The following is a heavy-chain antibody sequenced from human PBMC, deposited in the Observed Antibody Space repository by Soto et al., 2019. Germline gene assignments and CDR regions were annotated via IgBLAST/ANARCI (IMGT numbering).Heavy chain of an antibody. V-gene: IGHV2-5*02. CDR2: IYWDDDK. CDR1: GFSLSTSREG. D-gene: IGHD3-9*01. CDR3: AHSRYYDFLTGYYSGFDV. J-gene: IGHJ3*01. Sequence: QITLKESGPTQVKPTQTLTLTCTFSGFSLSTSREGVGWIRQPPGKALEWLALIYWDDDKRYSPSLKSRLTIIKDTSKNQVVLTMTSMEPVDTGTYYCAHSRYYDFLTGYYSGFDVWGPGTTVTVSS.